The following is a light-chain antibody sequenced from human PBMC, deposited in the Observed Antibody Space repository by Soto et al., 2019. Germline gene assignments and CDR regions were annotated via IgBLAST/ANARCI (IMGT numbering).Light chain of an antibody. J-gene: IGLJ3*02. CDR1: SSNIGSNT. CDR3: AAWDDSLSGPV. Sequence: QSVLTQPPSASGTPGQRVTISCSGSSSNIGSNTVNWYQQLPGTAPKLLIYSNNQRPSGVPDRFSGSKSGTSASQAISGLQSEDEADYYCAAWDDSLSGPVFGGGTKLTVL. V-gene: IGLV1-44*01. CDR2: SNN.